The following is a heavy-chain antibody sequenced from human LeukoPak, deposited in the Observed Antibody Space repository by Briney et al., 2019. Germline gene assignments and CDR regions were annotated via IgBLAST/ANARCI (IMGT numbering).Heavy chain of an antibody. Sequence: GGSLRLSCAASGFTFSSYWVTWVRQAPGKGLEWVANIKQDGSEKYYVDSVKDRFTISRDNAKNSLYLQMNSLRAEDTAVYYCARVAITYYYDSSGYGELDYWGQGTLVTVSS. V-gene: IGHV3-7*01. CDR3: ARVAITYYYDSSGYGELDY. J-gene: IGHJ4*02. CDR2: IKQDGSEK. CDR1: GFTFSSYW. D-gene: IGHD3-22*01.